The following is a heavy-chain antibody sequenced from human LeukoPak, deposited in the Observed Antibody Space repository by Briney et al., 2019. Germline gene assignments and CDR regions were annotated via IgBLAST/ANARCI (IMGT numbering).Heavy chain of an antibody. V-gene: IGHV4-59*08. J-gene: IGHJ5*02. Sequence: SETLSLTCTVSGGSISSYYWSWIRQPPGKGLEWIGYIYYSGCTNYNPSLKSRVTISVDTSKNQFSLKLSSVTAADTAVYYCARAVSGAWFDPWGQGTLVTVSS. CDR2: IYYSGCT. CDR1: GGSISSYY. CDR3: ARAVSGAWFDP.